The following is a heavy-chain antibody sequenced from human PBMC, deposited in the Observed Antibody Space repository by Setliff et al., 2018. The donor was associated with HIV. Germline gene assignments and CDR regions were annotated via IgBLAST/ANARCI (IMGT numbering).Heavy chain of an antibody. V-gene: IGHV1-18*01. CDR2: ITDYNGNT. CDR1: GYTFTSYG. Sequence: ASVKVSCKASGYTFTSYGINWVRQAPGQGLEWMGWITDYNGNTNYAQKLQGRVTMTTDTSTSTAYMELRSLRSDDTAVYYCARDEERRGPPGIWGQGTMVTVSS. CDR3: ARDEERRGPPGI. D-gene: IGHD1-26*01. J-gene: IGHJ3*02.